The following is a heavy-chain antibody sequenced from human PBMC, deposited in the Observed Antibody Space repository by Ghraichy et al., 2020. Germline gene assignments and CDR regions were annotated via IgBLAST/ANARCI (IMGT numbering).Heavy chain of an antibody. Sequence: SETLSLTCAVYGGSFSGYYWSWIRQPPGKGLEWIGEINHSGSTNYNPSLKSRVTISVDTSKNQFSLKLSSVTAADTAVYYCARASYDFWSGYYLNYYYYGMDVWGQGTTVTVSS. D-gene: IGHD3-3*01. CDR2: INHSGST. CDR1: GGSFSGYY. J-gene: IGHJ6*02. CDR3: ARASYDFWSGYYLNYYYYGMDV. V-gene: IGHV4-34*01.